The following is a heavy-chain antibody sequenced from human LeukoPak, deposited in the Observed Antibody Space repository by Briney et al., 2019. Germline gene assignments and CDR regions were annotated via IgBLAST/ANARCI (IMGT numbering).Heavy chain of an antibody. V-gene: IGHV3-23*01. Sequence: GGSLRLSCAASGFTFSSYAMTWVRQAPGKGLEWVSTIRGSDDSTYYADSVKGRFTISRDNSKNTLYLQMNSLRAEDTAIYYCAEDTGPAAGITADYWGQGTLVTVSS. CDR2: IRGSDDST. J-gene: IGHJ4*02. D-gene: IGHD6-13*01. CDR3: AEDTGPAAGITADY. CDR1: GFTFSSYA.